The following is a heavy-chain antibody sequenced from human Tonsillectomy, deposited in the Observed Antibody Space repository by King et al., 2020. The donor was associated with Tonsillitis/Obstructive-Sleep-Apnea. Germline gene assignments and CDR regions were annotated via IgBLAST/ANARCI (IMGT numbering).Heavy chain of an antibody. CDR2: FYYSGST. J-gene: IGHJ6*02. V-gene: IGHV4-39*01. D-gene: IGHD6-19*01. CDR1: GGSISSSSYY. Sequence: LQLQESGPGLVKPSETLSLTCTVSGGSISSSSYYWGWIRQPPGKGLEWIGSFYYSGSTYYNPSRKSRVTISVDASKNQFSLKLSSVTAADTAVYYCARLGSSGWYPYLYAMDFWGQGTTVTVSS. CDR3: ARLGSSGWYPYLYAMDF.